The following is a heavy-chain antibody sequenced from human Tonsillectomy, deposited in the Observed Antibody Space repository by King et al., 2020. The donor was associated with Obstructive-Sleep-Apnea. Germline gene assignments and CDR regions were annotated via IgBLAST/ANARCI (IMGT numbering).Heavy chain of an antibody. CDR3: AREDTSGYYYDFFY. CDR2: IRSDGSNK. V-gene: IGHV3-30*02. J-gene: IGHJ4*02. Sequence: VQLVESGGGVVQPGGSLRLSCAASGFTFSFYIMHWVRQAPGKGLEWVAFIRSDGSNKYYADSVKGRFSISRDNSKNTLYLQMNSLRTEDTAVYYCAREDTSGYYYDFFYWGQGTLVTVSS. CDR1: GFTFSFYI. D-gene: IGHD3-22*01.